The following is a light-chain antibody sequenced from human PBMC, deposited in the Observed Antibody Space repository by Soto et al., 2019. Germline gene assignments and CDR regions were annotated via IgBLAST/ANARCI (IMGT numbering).Light chain of an antibody. CDR2: GAS. Sequence: EIVLTQSPGTLSSSPGERATLSCRASQSVSSNFLAWYQQKPGQTPRLLIYGASSRATGIPDRFSGSGSGTDFSLTISRLEPEDFEVYYCQQYGSSPTFGQGTKVDIK. V-gene: IGKV3-20*01. CDR3: QQYGSSPT. J-gene: IGKJ1*01. CDR1: QSVSSNF.